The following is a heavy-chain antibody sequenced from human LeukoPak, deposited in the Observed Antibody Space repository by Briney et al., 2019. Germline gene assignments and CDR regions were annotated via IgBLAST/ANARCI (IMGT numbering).Heavy chain of an antibody. CDR1: GGSISSGDYY. J-gene: IGHJ4*02. Sequence: PSQTLSLTCTVSGGSISSGDYYWSWIRQPPGKGLEWIGYIYYSGSTYYNPSLKSRVTISVDTSKNQFSLKLSSVTAADTAVYYCARVSTGGSVYFDYWGQGTLVTVSS. CDR3: ARVSTGGSVYFDY. CDR2: IYYSGST. V-gene: IGHV4-30-4*01. D-gene: IGHD1-14*01.